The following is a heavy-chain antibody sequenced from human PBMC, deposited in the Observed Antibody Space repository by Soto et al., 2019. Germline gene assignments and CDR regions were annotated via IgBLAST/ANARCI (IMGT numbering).Heavy chain of an antibody. CDR1: GGSIGSGDYY. J-gene: IGHJ6*02. D-gene: IGHD3-9*01. V-gene: IGHV4-30-4*01. CDR2: IYYSGTT. Sequence: QVPLQESGPGLVKPSQTLSLTCTVSGGSIGSGDYYWSWIRQPPGKGLEWIGYIYYSGTTFYSPSLRSRVTIPLDMSKNQFSLQLSSVTAADAAVYYCARVPAPSLWFGMDVWGHGTTVAVSS. CDR3: ARVPAPSLWFGMDV.